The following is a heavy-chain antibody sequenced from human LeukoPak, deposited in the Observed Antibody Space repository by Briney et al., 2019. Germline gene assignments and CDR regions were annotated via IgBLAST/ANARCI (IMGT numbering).Heavy chain of an antibody. CDR2: IYHSGST. V-gene: IGHV4-59*12. Sequence: PSETLSLTCTVSGGSISNYYWSWIRQPPGKGLEWIGYIYHSGSTYYNPSLKSRVTISVDRSKNQFSLKLSSVTAADTAVYYCARDRIDSSSWYMDYWGQGTLVTVSS. J-gene: IGHJ4*02. CDR1: GGSISNYY. CDR3: ARDRIDSSSWYMDY. D-gene: IGHD6-13*01.